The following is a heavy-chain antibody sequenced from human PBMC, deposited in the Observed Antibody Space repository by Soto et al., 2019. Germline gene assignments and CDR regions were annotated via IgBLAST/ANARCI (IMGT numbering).Heavy chain of an antibody. J-gene: IGHJ4*02. D-gene: IGHD3-22*01. V-gene: IGHV4-39*01. CDR2: TYYNGNA. Sequence: QLQLQESGPGVVKPSETLSLTCTVSGDSIDRSNYYWDWIRQPPGKGLEWIGTTYYNGNAYYNPSIKSRVTMSVDTSKNQFSLKLISVTAADTAVYYCARHFVAVVIKGWGYWGQGALVTVSS. CDR3: ARHFVAVVIKGWGY. CDR1: GDSIDRSNYY.